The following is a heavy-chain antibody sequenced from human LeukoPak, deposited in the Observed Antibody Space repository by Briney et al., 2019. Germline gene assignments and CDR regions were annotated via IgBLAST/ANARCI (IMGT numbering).Heavy chain of an antibody. D-gene: IGHD6-19*01. Sequence: GGSLRLSCVASGFTVSSNYMSWVRQAPGKGLEWVSIVYSGGSTSYADSVKGRFTISRDNSNNTLYLQMNSLRAEDTAVYYCARECPSVAGTCAEYFQHWGQGTLVTVSS. CDR2: VYSGGST. J-gene: IGHJ1*01. V-gene: IGHV3-53*01. CDR1: GFTVSSNY. CDR3: ARECPSVAGTCAEYFQH.